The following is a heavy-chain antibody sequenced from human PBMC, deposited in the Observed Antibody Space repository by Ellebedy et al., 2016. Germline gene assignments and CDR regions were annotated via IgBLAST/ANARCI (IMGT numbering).Heavy chain of an antibody. V-gene: IGHV3-21*01. J-gene: IGHJ4*01. Sequence: GESLKISCAASGFTFSSYAMSWVRQAPGKGLEWVSSIYSSSSYMYYADSVKGRFTISRDNAKNSLYLQMNSLRAEDTAVYYCARDRGTEGYRDFDYWGQGTLVTVSS. CDR2: IYSSSSYM. D-gene: IGHD5-24*01. CDR1: GFTFSSYA. CDR3: ARDRGTEGYRDFDY.